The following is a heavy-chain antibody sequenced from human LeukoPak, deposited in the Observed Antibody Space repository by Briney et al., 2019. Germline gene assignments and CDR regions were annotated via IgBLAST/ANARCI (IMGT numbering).Heavy chain of an antibody. V-gene: IGHV4-4*07. CDR1: GGSISSYY. CDR3: AREDCSSTSCYPDY. CDR2: IYTSGST. Sequence: SETLSLTCTVSGGSISSYYWSWIRQPAGKGLEWIGRIYTSGSTNYNPSLKSRVTMSVDTSKNQFSLKLNSVTAADTAVYYCAREDCSSTSCYPDYWGQGTLVTVSS. D-gene: IGHD2-2*01. J-gene: IGHJ4*02.